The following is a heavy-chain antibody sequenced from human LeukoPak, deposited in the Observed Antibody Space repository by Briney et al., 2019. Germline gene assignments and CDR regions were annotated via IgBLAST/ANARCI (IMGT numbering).Heavy chain of an antibody. Sequence: GGSLRLSCVASGFSFGSYAMNWVRQAPGKGLEWVSVIYSGGSTYYAGSVKGRFTISRDNSKNTLYLQMNSLRAEDTAVYYCARSGYCSSTCYYYGMDVWGQGTTVTVSS. CDR3: ARSGYCSSTCYYYGMDV. V-gene: IGHV3-53*01. CDR1: GFSFGSYA. J-gene: IGHJ6*02. CDR2: IYSGGST. D-gene: IGHD2-2*01.